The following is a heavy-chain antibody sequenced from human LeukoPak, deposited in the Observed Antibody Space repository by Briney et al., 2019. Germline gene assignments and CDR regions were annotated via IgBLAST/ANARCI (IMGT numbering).Heavy chain of an antibody. Sequence: PGGSLRLSRAVSGFSVTRDYVNWVRQAPGKGLEWVSLIHPSGVTNYADSVKGRFTISRDNSKNTLYLQMNSLRAEDTAVYYCARTRVTVTTYYFDYWGQGTLVTVSS. CDR1: GFSVTRDY. CDR3: ARTRVTVTTYYFDY. D-gene: IGHD1-14*01. J-gene: IGHJ4*02. CDR2: IHPSGVT. V-gene: IGHV3-53*01.